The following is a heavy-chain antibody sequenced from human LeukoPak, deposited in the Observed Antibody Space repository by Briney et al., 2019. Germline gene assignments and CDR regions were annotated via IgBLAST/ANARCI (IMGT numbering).Heavy chain of an antibody. Sequence: SETLSLTCTVSGASISSGAYYWSWIRQHPGKGLECIGYIYYSGSTYYNPSLKSRVTISGDTSKNQFSLKLSSVTAADTALYYCARHSSSYLFDYWGQGTLVTVSS. CDR3: ARHSSSYLFDY. CDR2: IYYSGST. V-gene: IGHV4-39*01. D-gene: IGHD6-6*01. J-gene: IGHJ4*02. CDR1: GASISSGAYY.